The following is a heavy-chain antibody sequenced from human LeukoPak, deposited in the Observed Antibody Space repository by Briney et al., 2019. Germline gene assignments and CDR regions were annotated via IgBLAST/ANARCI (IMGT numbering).Heavy chain of an antibody. J-gene: IGHJ5*02. CDR1: GFDLRTYE. Sequence: PGGSLRLSCAASGFDLRTYEMNWVRQAPGKGLEWIADITISGHTKNYADSVKGRFTISRDSARTSLYLQMNSLRVEDTGVYFCARGDPHADLWGQGTLVTVSS. V-gene: IGHV3-48*03. CDR3: ARGDPHADL. CDR2: ITISGHTK.